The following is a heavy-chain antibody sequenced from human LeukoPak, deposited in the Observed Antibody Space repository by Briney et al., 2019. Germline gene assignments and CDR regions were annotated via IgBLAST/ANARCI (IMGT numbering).Heavy chain of an antibody. CDR2: IYHSGST. J-gene: IGHJ4*02. CDR1: GYSISSGYY. Sequence: PSETLSLTCTVSGYSISSGYYWGWIRQPPGKGLEWIGSIYHSGSTYYNPSLKSRVTISVDTSKNQFSLRLSSVTAADTAVYYCARDYHLAVGRLVQFDNWGQGTLVTVSS. D-gene: IGHD3-3*02. V-gene: IGHV4-38-2*02. CDR3: ARDYHLAVGRLVQFDN.